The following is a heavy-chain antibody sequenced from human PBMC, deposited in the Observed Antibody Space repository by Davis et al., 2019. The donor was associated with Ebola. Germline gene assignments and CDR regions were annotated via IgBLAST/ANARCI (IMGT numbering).Heavy chain of an antibody. J-gene: IGHJ6*02. CDR1: GFTFSDYY. CDR3: ARSVITYYYGMDV. CDR2: ISSSSSYT. D-gene: IGHD3-22*01. Sequence: GGSLRLSCAASGFTFSDYYMSWIRQAPGKGLEWVSYISSSSSYTNYADSVKGRFTISRDNAKNSLYLQMNSLRAEDTAVYYCARSVITYYYGMDVWGQGTTVTVSS. V-gene: IGHV3-11*06.